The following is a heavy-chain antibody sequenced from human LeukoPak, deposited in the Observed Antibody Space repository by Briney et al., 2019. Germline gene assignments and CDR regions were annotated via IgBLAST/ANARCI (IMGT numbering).Heavy chain of an antibody. CDR2: MYYSGST. D-gene: IGHD3-3*01. V-gene: IGHV4-38-2*02. CDR3: ARDFRGGYDFWSGYYTPYYFDY. Sequence: SETLSLTCTVSGYSISSGYYWGWIRQPPGKGLEWIGSMYYSGSTYYNPSLKSRVTISVDTSKNHFSLKLSSVTAADTAVYYCARDFRGGYDFWSGYYTPYYFDYWGQGTLVTVSP. CDR1: GYSISSGYY. J-gene: IGHJ4*02.